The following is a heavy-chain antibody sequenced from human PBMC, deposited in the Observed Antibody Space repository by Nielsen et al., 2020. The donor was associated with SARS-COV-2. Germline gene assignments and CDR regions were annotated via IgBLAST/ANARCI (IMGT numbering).Heavy chain of an antibody. Sequence: GESLKISCAASGFTFSDYYMSWIRQAPGKGLEWVSYISSSSSYTNYADSVKGRFTISRDNAKNSLYLQMNSLRAEDTAVYYCARCSGGSCYATTFDYWGQGTLVTVS. V-gene: IGHV3-11*03. CDR3: ARCSGGSCYATTFDY. CDR2: ISSSSSYT. J-gene: IGHJ4*02. CDR1: GFTFSDYY. D-gene: IGHD2-15*01.